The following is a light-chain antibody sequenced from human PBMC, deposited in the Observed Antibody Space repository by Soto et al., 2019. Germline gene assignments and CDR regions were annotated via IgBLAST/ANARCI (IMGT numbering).Light chain of an antibody. Sequence: AIQLTQSPSSLSASVGDRVTITCRASQSISSYLNWYQQKPGKAPKLLIYEASSLESGVPSRFSGSGSGTEFTLTIGGLQPDDFATYFCQQFNSYPITFGQGTRLEIK. V-gene: IGKV1-13*02. CDR2: EAS. CDR3: QQFNSYPIT. CDR1: QSISSY. J-gene: IGKJ5*01.